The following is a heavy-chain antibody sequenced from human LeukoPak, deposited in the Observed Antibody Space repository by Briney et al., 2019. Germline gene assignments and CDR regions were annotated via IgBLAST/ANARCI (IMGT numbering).Heavy chain of an antibody. D-gene: IGHD1-26*01. V-gene: IGHV3-30-3*01. CDR3: ARDPHLGGGGYADY. J-gene: IGHJ4*02. CDR2: ISYDGSNE. Sequence: GGSLRLSCAASGFTFSSYSIQWVRQAPGKGLEWVAVISYDGSNEYYADSVKGRFTISRDNSKNTVYLQMNSLRAEDTAVYYCARDPHLGGGGYADYWGQGTLVTVSS. CDR1: GFTFSSYS.